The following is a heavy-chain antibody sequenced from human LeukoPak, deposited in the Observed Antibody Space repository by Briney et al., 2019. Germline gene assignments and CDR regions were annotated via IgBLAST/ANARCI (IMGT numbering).Heavy chain of an antibody. J-gene: IGHJ4*02. CDR1: GITFTGNW. V-gene: IGHV3-74*03. Sequence: GGSLRLSCAASGITFTGNWHWVRQAPGKGLEWVSQIRSDGSSRTYADSVKGRFTISRDSAKNALYLQMNTLRVEDTAVYYCAPIGAGYWGQGTLVTVSS. CDR3: APIGAGY. CDR2: IRSDGSSR. D-gene: IGHD4/OR15-4a*01.